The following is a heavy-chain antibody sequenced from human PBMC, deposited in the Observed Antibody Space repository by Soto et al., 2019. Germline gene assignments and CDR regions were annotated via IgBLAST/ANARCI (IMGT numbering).Heavy chain of an antibody. CDR1: GGSISSGGYY. Sequence: PSETLSLTCTVSGGSISSGGYYWSWIRQHPGKGLEWIGYIYYSGSTYYNPSLKSRVTISVDTSKNQFSLKLSSVTAADTAVYYCARGGLGAASVGMDVWGQGTTVTVSS. CDR2: IYYSGST. CDR3: ARGGLGAASVGMDV. V-gene: IGHV4-31*03. J-gene: IGHJ6*02. D-gene: IGHD3-10*01.